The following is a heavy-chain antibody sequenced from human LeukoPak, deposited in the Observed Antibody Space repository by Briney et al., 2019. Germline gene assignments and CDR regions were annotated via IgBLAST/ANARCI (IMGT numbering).Heavy chain of an antibody. V-gene: IGHV1-69*13. Sequence: SVKVSCKASGGTFSSYAISWVRQAPGQGLEWMGGIIPIFGTANYAQKFQGRVTITADESTSTAYMELSSLRSEDTAVYYCARSIFGVVISLYYFDYWGQGTLVTVSS. D-gene: IGHD3-3*01. J-gene: IGHJ4*02. CDR2: IIPIFGTA. CDR3: ARSIFGVVISLYYFDY. CDR1: GGTFSSYA.